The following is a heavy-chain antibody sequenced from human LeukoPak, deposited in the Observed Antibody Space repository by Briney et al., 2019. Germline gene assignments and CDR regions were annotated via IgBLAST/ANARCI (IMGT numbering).Heavy chain of an antibody. CDR2: IYYSGNT. J-gene: IGHJ4*02. V-gene: IGHV4-59*12. CDR3: ARDFREQWLPREGSIAH. CDR1: GVSISPYY. Sequence: SETLSLTCTVSGVSISPYYWSWIRQPPGKGLESIGYIYYSGNTNYNPSLKSRVTISVDTSKNQFSLRLSSVTAADTAVYYCARDFREQWLPREGSIAHWGQGTLVTVSS. D-gene: IGHD6-19*01.